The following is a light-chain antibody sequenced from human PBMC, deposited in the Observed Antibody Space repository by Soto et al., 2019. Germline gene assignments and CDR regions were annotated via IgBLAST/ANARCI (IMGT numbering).Light chain of an antibody. CDR3: QQYGYPQLT. J-gene: IGKJ4*01. Sequence: EIVLTQSPGTLSLSPGETVTLSCRASQSISSNYVAWFQHKPGQAPRLLIYGASSRAPGIPERFSGSGSGTDFSVTINRLEPEDSAVFYCQQYGYPQLTFGGGTKVEIK. CDR1: QSISSNY. V-gene: IGKV3-20*01. CDR2: GAS.